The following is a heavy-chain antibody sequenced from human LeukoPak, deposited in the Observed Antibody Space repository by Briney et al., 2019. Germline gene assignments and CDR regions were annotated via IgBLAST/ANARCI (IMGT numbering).Heavy chain of an antibody. CDR3: ARQGPPFTWSTSYYDFWSGYYTGIGWFDP. J-gene: IGHJ5*02. D-gene: IGHD3-3*01. V-gene: IGHV1-2*02. CDR1: GYTFTSYD. Sequence: ASVKVSCKASGYTFTSYDINWVRQATGQGLEWMGWINPNSGGTNYAQKFQGRVTMTRDTSISTAYMELSRLRSDDTAVYYCARQGPPFTWSTSYYDFWSGYYTGIGWFDPWGQGTLVTVSS. CDR2: INPNSGGT.